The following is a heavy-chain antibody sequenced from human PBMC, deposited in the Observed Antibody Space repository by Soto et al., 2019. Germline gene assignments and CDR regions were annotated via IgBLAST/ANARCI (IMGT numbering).Heavy chain of an antibody. J-gene: IGHJ4*02. V-gene: IGHV4-30-4*01. D-gene: IGHD4-17*01. CDR2: IYYSGTT. CDR1: GGSISSGDYY. Sequence: QVQLQESGPGLVKPSQTLSLTCTVSGGSISSGDYYWSWIRQPPGKGLEWIGYIYYSGTTYYNPSLKSRVTISADTSKNQFSLKLRSVTAADTAVYYCARRDLTVATDYWGQGTLVTVSS. CDR3: ARRDLTVATDY.